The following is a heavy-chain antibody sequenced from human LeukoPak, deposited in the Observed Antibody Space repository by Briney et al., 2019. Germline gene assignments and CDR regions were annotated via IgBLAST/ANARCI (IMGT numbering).Heavy chain of an antibody. V-gene: IGHV4-39*01. Sequence: PSETLSLTCTVSGGSISSNIYYWGWIRQPQGKGLEWIGDIYYSGSTYYNPSLKSRVTISVDTSKNQFSLKLSSVTTADTAVYYCARRGGYDFSYDYWGQGILVTVSS. J-gene: IGHJ4*02. CDR1: GGSISSNIYY. CDR3: ARRGGYDFSYDY. D-gene: IGHD5-12*01. CDR2: IYYSGST.